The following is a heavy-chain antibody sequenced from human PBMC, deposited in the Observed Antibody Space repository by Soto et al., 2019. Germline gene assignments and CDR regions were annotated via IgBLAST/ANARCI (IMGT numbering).Heavy chain of an antibody. CDR2: ISWNSGSI. CDR1: GFTFDDYA. CDR3: GKDTYSSSDYYYCCGMDV. V-gene: IGHV3-9*01. D-gene: IGHD6-6*01. J-gene: IGHJ6*02. Sequence: EVQLVESGGGLVQPGRSLRLSCAASGFTFDDYAMHWVRQVPGKGLEWVSGISWNSGSIGYADSVKGRFPISRDNAKNSLYLQMNSLRAEDTAMYYCGKDTYSSSDYYYCCGMDVWGQGTTVTVSS.